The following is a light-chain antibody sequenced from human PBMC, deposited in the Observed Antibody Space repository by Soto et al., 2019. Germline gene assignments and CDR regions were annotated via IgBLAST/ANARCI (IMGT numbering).Light chain of an antibody. CDR2: EVR. CDR1: SSDVGGYNH. J-gene: IGLJ3*02. V-gene: IGLV2-14*01. CDR3: CSYTSGSIRV. Sequence: QSVLAQPASVSGSPGQSITISCTGTSSDVGGYNHVSWYQQHPGKAPKLIIYEVRNRPSGVSNRLSGSKSGNTASLTISGLQADDEADYYCCSYTSGSIRVFGGGTK.